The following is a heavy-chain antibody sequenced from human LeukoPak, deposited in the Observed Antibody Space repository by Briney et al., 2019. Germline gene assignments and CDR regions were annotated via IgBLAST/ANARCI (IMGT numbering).Heavy chain of an antibody. J-gene: IGHJ5*02. D-gene: IGHD6-13*01. CDR2: INPSGGST. CDR3: AREYSSSWKDGNWFDP. V-gene: IGHV1-46*01. Sequence: GASVKVSCKASGYTFTSYYMHWGRQAPGQGLEWMGIINPSGGSTSYAQKFQGRVTMTRDMSTSTVYMELSSLRSEDTAMYYCAREYSSSWKDGNWFDPWGQGTLVTVSS. CDR1: GYTFTSYY.